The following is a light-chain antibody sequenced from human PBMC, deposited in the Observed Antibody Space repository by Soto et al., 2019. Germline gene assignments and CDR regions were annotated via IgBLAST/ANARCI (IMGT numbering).Light chain of an antibody. CDR2: AAS. CDR1: QGISSY. J-gene: IGKJ2*01. V-gene: IGKV1-8*01. Sequence: IRMTQSPSSLSASTGDRVTITCRASQGISSYLAWYQQKPGKAPKLLIHAASTLQSGVPSRFSGSGSGTDFTLTISCLQSEDFATYYCQQYYSYPRTFGQGTKLEIK. CDR3: QQYYSYPRT.